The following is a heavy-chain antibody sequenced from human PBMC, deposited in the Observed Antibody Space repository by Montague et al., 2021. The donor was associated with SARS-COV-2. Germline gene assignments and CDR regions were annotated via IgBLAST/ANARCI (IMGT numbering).Heavy chain of an antibody. J-gene: IGHJ4*02. Sequence: SLRLSFAASGFTFSTFWMTWVRQVPGKGLEWVAHIKQDGSEKYYVDSVKGRFTISRDNAKNSLYLQLDSLRAEDTAVYYCARGYDSSGYQYWGQGTLVTVSS. V-gene: IGHV3-7*05. D-gene: IGHD3-22*01. CDR2: IKQDGSEK. CDR3: ARGYDSSGYQY. CDR1: GFTFSTFW.